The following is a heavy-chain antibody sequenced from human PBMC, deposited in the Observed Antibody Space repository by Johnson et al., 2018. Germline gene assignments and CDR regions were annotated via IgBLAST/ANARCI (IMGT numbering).Heavy chain of an antibody. Sequence: VQLQESGGGLVQPGGSLRLSCAASGFTFSSYWMTWVRQAPGKGLEWVANIKQDGSEKYYVDSVNGRFIISSDNAKNSLFLQMDSLRAEDTAVYYCARRVVLDYWGQGTLVTVSS. CDR1: GFTFSSYW. CDR2: IKQDGSEK. V-gene: IGHV3-7*01. CDR3: ARRVVLDY. D-gene: IGHD3-3*01. J-gene: IGHJ4*02.